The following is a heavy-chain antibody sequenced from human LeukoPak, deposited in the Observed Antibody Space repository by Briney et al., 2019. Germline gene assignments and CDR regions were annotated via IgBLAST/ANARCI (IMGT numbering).Heavy chain of an antibody. CDR2: ISYDGSNK. D-gene: IGHD6-19*01. CDR3: TRDRGDPSGWYGGDY. Sequence: PGGSLRLSCAASGFTFSSYGMHWVRQAPGKGLEWVAVISYDGSNKYYADSVKGRFTISRDNSKNTLYLQTNSLRAEDTAVYYCTRDRGDPSGWYGGDYWGQGTLVTVSS. V-gene: IGHV3-30*03. CDR1: GFTFSSYG. J-gene: IGHJ4*02.